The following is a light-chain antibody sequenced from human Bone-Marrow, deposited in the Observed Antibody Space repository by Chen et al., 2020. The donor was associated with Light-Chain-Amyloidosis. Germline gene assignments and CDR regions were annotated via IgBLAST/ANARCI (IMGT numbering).Light chain of an antibody. CDR3: CSYTGRSFYYV. CDR2: EGT. CDR1: SSDVGNYNL. V-gene: IGLV2-23*01. J-gene: IGLJ1*01. Sequence: QSALTQPASVSRSPGQSITISCTGTSSDVGNYNLVSWYQQHPGKAPKLMIYEGTKRPSGDSHRFYGSKSGNTASLPISGLQAADEADYYCCSYTGRSFYYVFGTGTKVTVL.